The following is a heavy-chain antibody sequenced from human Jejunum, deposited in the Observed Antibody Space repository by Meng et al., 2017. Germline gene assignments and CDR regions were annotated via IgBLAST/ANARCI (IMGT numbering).Heavy chain of an antibody. CDR1: GDSVSSVRYY. J-gene: IGHJ4*02. CDR2: FYYGGTT. D-gene: IGHD5-18*01. CDR3: ARGSRGYSYG. V-gene: IGHV4-61*01. Sequence: LGFVPGLLKPSETRSRPCGVVGDSVSSVRYYGRVIRQPPGKGLEWIGYFYYGGTTNYNSSLKSRVTISADTSKNQFSLKLSSVTAADTAVYYCARGSRGYSYGWGQGTLVTVFS.